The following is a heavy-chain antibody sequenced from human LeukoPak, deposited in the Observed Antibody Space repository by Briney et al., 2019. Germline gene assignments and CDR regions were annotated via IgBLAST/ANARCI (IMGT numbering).Heavy chain of an antibody. V-gene: IGHV3-21*01. J-gene: IGHJ3*02. CDR3: ARSMAGNAFDI. Sequence: GGSLRLSCAASGFTFSTYNMNWLRLAPGKGLEWVSSISSSSSYIYYADSVKGRFTISRDNAKNSLYLQMNSLRAEDTAVYYCARSMAGNAFDIWGQGTMVTVSS. D-gene: IGHD6-19*01. CDR2: ISSSSSYI. CDR1: GFTFSTYN.